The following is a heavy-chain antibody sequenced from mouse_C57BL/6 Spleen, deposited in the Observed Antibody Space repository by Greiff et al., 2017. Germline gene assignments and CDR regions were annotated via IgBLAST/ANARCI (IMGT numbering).Heavy chain of an antibody. Sequence: QVQLQQPGAELVKPGASVKMSCKASGYTFTSYWITWVKQRPGQGLEWIGDIYPGSGSTNYNEKFKSKATLTVDTSSSTAYMQLSSLTSEDSAVYYCARSPISMTTAPYYFDYWGQGTTLTVSS. CDR3: ARSPISMTTAPYYFDY. V-gene: IGHV1-55*01. J-gene: IGHJ2*01. CDR1: GYTFTSYW. D-gene: IGHD1-2*01. CDR2: IYPGSGST.